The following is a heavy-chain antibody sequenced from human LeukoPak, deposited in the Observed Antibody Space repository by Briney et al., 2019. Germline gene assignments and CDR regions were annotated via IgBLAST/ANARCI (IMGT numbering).Heavy chain of an antibody. D-gene: IGHD1-1*01. V-gene: IGHV4-38-2*01. CDR1: GYSISSGYY. Sequence: PSETLSLTCAVSGYSISSGYYWGWIRQPPGKGLEWIGSISHGGSTYYNASLKSRVAISVDTSKNHFSLKLTFVTAADSAVYYCGRGIVTTARGAFDLWGQGTMVTISS. CDR2: ISHGGST. CDR3: GRGIVTTARGAFDL. J-gene: IGHJ3*01.